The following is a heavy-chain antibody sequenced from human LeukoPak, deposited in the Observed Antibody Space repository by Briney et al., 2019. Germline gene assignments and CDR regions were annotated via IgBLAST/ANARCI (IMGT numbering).Heavy chain of an antibody. V-gene: IGHV3-23*01. D-gene: IGHD2-2*01. J-gene: IGHJ4*02. Sequence: GSVKGQFTISRDNSKNTLYLQMNSLRAEDTAVYYCAKASAVPAATGYFDYWGQGTLVTVSS. CDR3: AKASAVPAATGYFDY.